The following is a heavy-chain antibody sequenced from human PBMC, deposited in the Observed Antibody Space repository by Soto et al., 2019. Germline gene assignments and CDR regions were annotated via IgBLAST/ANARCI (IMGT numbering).Heavy chain of an antibody. CDR2: IYQSGST. J-gene: IGHJ5*02. CDR3: ARDMSGCSSSDCYLSGWFGP. D-gene: IGHD2-21*02. Sequence: PSETLSLTCTVSGAPITSGAYSWSWIRQPPGKGLEWIGFIYQSGSTHYNPSLKSRVTISVDRSKNHFSLQLTSLTAADMAVYYCARDMSGCSSSDCYLSGWFGPWGPGTLVTVSS. CDR1: GAPITSGAYS. V-gene: IGHV4-30-2*01.